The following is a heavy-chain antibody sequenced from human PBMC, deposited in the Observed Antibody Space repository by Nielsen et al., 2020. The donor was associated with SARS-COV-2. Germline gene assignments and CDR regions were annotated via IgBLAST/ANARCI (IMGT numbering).Heavy chain of an antibody. V-gene: IGHV3-30*03. CDR2: TSYDGRDK. D-gene: IGHD3-9*01. CDR3: ARQATIYMNEVSGMDV. CDR1: EISFRSYG. Sequence: GESLKISCVASEISFRSYGMHWVRQAPGKGLDWVAFTSYDGRDKFYADSVRGRFIVSRGNFRNTLSLHMDSLRTEDTAVYFCARQATIYMNEVSGMDVWGQGTTVTVSS. J-gene: IGHJ6*02.